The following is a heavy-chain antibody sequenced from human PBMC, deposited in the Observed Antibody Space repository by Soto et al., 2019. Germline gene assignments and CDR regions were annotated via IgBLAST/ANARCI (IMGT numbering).Heavy chain of an antibody. Sequence: ASVKVSCKASGYTCTSYAMHWVRQAPGQRLEWMGWINAGNGNTKYSQKFQGRVTITRDTSASTAYMELSSLRSEDTAVYYCARGVAGPLHWFDPWGQGTLVTVS. CDR2: INAGNGNT. CDR1: GYTCTSYA. J-gene: IGHJ5*02. V-gene: IGHV1-3*01. CDR3: ARGVAGPLHWFDP. D-gene: IGHD6-19*01.